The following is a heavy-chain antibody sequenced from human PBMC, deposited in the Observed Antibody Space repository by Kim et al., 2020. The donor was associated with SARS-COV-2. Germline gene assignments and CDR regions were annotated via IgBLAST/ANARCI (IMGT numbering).Heavy chain of an antibody. CDR1: GGSISSYY. Sequence: SETLSLTCTVSGGSISSYYWSWIRQPPGKGLEWIGYIYYSGSTNYNPSLKSRVTISVDTSKNQFSLKLSSVTAADTAVYYCARDLRTGVGYYYYYGMDVWGQGTTVTVSS. D-gene: IGHD3-16*01. V-gene: IGHV4-59*01. J-gene: IGHJ6*02. CDR2: IYYSGST. CDR3: ARDLRTGVGYYYYYGMDV.